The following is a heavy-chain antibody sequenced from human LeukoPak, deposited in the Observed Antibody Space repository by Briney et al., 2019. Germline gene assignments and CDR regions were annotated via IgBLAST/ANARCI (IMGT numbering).Heavy chain of an antibody. CDR1: GFTFSSYS. D-gene: IGHD5-12*01. Sequence: GGSLRLXCAASGFTFSSYSMNWVRQAPGKGLEWVSSISSSSSYIYYADSVKGRFTISRDNAKNSLYLQMNSLRAEDTAVYYCARVAHGAFDIWGQGTMVTVSS. J-gene: IGHJ3*02. V-gene: IGHV3-21*01. CDR3: ARVAHGAFDI. CDR2: ISSSSSYI.